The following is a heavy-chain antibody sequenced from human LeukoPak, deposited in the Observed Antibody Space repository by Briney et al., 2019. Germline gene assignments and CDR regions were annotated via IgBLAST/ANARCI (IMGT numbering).Heavy chain of an antibody. Sequence: GGSLRLSCAASGFTFTRHYMAWVRQAPGKGLEWVSAISGSGGNTYYADSVKGRFTIPRDNSKNTLFLQTHSLRAEDTAVYYCAKAPYDSLSDAFDIWGQGTVVTVSS. CDR1: GFTFTRHY. J-gene: IGHJ3*02. D-gene: IGHD3-22*01. CDR3: AKAPYDSLSDAFDI. CDR2: ISGSGGNT. V-gene: IGHV3-23*01.